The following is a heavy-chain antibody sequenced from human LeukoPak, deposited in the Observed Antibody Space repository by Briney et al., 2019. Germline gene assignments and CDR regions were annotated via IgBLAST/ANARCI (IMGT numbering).Heavy chain of an antibody. CDR1: GFTFSSYG. CDR3: ARSGDY. CDR2: ISSSSGTI. V-gene: IGHV3-48*04. D-gene: IGHD1-26*01. Sequence: GGSLRLSCAASGFTFSSYGMNWVRQAPGKGLEWVSYISSSSGTIYYADSVKGRFTISRDNAKNSLYLQMNSLRAEDTAVYYCARSGDYWGQGTLVTVSS. J-gene: IGHJ4*02.